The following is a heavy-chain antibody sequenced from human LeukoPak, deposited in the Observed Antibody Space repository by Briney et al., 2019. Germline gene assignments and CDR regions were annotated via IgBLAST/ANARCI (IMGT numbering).Heavy chain of an antibody. V-gene: IGHV4-39*07. Sequence: PSETLSLTCTVSGGSISSSSYYWGWIRQPPGKGLEWIGSIYYSGSTYYNPSLKSRVTISVDTSKNQFSLKLSSVTAADTAVYYCAREGYYYYYMDVWGKGTTVTVSS. CDR2: IYYSGST. CDR3: AREGYYYYYMDV. J-gene: IGHJ6*03. CDR1: GGSISSSSYY.